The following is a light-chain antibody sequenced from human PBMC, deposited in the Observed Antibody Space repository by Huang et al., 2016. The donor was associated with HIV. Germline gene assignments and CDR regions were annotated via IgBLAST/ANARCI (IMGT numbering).Light chain of an antibody. CDR3: QQYYGTPYT. CDR2: AAS. V-gene: IGKV1-NL1*01. CDR1: RCISDS. Sequence: DIQVTQSPSSLSASVGDRVTVTCRTSRCISDSLVWYQQKPGRAPKLLVYAASRLESGVPSRFSGSGAWADFTLTINNLQPEDFATYSCQQYYGTPYTFGQGTKVEIK. J-gene: IGKJ2*01.